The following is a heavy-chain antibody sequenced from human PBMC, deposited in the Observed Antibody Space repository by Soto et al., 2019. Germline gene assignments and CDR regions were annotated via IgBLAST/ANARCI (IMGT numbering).Heavy chain of an antibody. V-gene: IGHV4-34*01. J-gene: IGHJ3*02. D-gene: IGHD1-1*01. Sequence: QVQLQQWGAGLLKPSETLSLTCAVYGGFVSSGSYYWSWIRQPPGKGLEWIGEMSHRGGTHFNPSLKSRFTKSVDPSKNPFSLKMSSVTAADTALYYCARVERGTATTVVDAFDIWGPGTMVTVSS. CDR3: ARVERGTATTVVDAFDI. CDR2: MSHRGGT. CDR1: GGFVSSGSYY.